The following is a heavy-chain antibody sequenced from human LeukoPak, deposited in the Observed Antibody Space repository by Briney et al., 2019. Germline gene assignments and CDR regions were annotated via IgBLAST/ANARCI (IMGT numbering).Heavy chain of an antibody. J-gene: IGHJ3*02. CDR3: ARGRSLDTAMVDTDAFDI. CDR2: INPSGGST. CDR1: GYTFTSYY. Sequence: ASVKVSCKASGYTFTSYYMHWVRQAPGQGLEWMGIINPSGGSTSYAQKFQGRVTMTRDTSTSTVYMELSSPRSEDTAVYYCARGRSLDTAMVDTDAFDIWGQGTMVTVSS. D-gene: IGHD5-18*01. V-gene: IGHV1-46*01.